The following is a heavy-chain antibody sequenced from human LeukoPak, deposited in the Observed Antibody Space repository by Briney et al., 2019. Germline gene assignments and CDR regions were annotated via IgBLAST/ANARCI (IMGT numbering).Heavy chain of an antibody. J-gene: IGHJ4*02. Sequence: GGSLRLSCAASGFTFSSYWMRWVRQAPGKGLEWVANIKQDGSEKYYVDSVKDRFTISRDNAKNSLYLQMNSLRAEDTAVYYCARVWAWGSGNYFDNWGQGTLVTVSS. CDR3: ARVWAWGSGNYFDN. V-gene: IGHV3-7*05. D-gene: IGHD7-27*01. CDR2: IKQDGSEK. CDR1: GFTFSSYW.